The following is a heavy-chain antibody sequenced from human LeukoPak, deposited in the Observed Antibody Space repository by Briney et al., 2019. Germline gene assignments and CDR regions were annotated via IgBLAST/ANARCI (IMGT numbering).Heavy chain of an antibody. CDR3: ARQHKIAAASYNWFDP. Sequence: GASVKVSCKASGYTFTGYYMHWVRQAPGQGLEWVGRINPNSGGTNYAQKFQGRVTMTRDTSISTAYMELSRLRSDDTAVYYCARQHKIAAASYNWFDPWGQGTLVTVSS. J-gene: IGHJ5*02. V-gene: IGHV1-2*06. D-gene: IGHD6-13*01. CDR1: GYTFTGYY. CDR2: INPNSGGT.